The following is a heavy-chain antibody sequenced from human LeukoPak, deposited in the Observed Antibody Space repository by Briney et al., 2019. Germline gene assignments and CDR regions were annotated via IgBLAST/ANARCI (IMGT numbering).Heavy chain of an antibody. Sequence: GASVKVSCKASGYTFTSYYMHWLQQAPGQGLEGMRWTTLYNGNTNYAKKFQGRVTITRDMSLRTAYIELSSLRSEDSAVYYWARLLGLHLCDYWGQGTLVTVSS. CDR3: ARLLGLHLCDY. J-gene: IGHJ4*02. CDR1: GYTFTSYY. D-gene: IGHD5-24*01. CDR2: TTLYNGNT. V-gene: IGHV1-68*01.